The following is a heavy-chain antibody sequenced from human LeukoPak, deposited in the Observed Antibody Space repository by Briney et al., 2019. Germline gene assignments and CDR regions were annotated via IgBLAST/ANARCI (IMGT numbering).Heavy chain of an antibody. CDR1: GATFSSYA. CDR3: ARPGVAARPDEFGY. CDR2: ITPTLDLA. D-gene: IGHD6-6*01. J-gene: IGHJ4*02. V-gene: IGHV1-69*10. Sequence: GSSVKVSCKSSGATFSSYAISWVRQAPGQGLEWVGRITPTLDLAFYAQKFQGRVTLTADRSTSTAYLELTGLRSDDTAVYYCARPGVAARPDEFGYWGQGTLVIVSS.